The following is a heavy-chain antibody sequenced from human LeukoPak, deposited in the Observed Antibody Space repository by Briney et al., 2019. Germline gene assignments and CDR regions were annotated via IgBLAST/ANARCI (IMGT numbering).Heavy chain of an antibody. V-gene: IGHV1-69*13. J-gene: IGHJ4*02. D-gene: IGHD5-12*01. CDR2: IIPIFGTA. Sequence: SSVKVSCKASGGTFSSYAISWVRQAPAQGLEWMGGIIPIFGTANYAQMFQGRVTITADESTSTAYMELSSLRSEDTAVYYCASGLSGYDSWNPFDYWGQGTLVTVSS. CDR3: ASGLSGYDSWNPFDY. CDR1: GGTFSSYA.